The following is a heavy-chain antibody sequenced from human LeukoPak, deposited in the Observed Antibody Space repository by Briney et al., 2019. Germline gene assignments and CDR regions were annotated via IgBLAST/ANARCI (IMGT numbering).Heavy chain of an antibody. V-gene: IGHV4-38-2*02. J-gene: IGHJ6*03. CDR3: ARESTAGHYYYYYMDV. CDR1: GYSISSGNY. CDR2: IHHSGST. Sequence: SETLSLTCTVSGYSISSGNYWGWIRQPPGKGLEWIGSIHHSGSTYYNPSLKSRVTISVDTSKNQFSLKLSSVTAADTAVYYCARESTAGHYYYYYMDVWGKGTTVTVSS.